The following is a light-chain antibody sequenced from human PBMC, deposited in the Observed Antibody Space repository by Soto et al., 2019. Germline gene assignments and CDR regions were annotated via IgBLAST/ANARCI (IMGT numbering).Light chain of an antibody. V-gene: IGKV1-6*01. J-gene: IGKJ1*01. CDR1: QGIRGD. CDR3: IQDFISPLT. CDR2: ATS. Sequence: AIQMTQSPSSLSASLGDSVTITCRASQGIRGDLGWYQQKPGKAPKLLISATSTLQSGVPSRFSGRGSGTNFTLTISSLQPEDFATYYCIQDFISPLTVGQGTKVDIK.